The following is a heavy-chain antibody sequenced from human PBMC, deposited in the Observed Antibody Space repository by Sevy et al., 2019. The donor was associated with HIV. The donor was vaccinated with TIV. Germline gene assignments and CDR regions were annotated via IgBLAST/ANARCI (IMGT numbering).Heavy chain of an antibody. D-gene: IGHD6-19*01. Sequence: GGSLRLSCAASGFTFSTFAMHWVRQSPGKGLEWVALISYSGGPKYNADSVKGRFTISRDNSNNMLFLDMNSLRPDDTAVYYCARESGWRGFDYGMDVWGQGTTVTVSS. V-gene: IGHV3-30-3*01. CDR2: ISYSGGPK. J-gene: IGHJ6*02. CDR1: GFTFSTFA. CDR3: ARESGWRGFDYGMDV.